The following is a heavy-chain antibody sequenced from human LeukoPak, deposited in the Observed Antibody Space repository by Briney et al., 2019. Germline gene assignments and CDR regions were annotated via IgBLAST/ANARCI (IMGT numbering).Heavy chain of an antibody. J-gene: IGHJ4*02. Sequence: ASVKVSCKASGYTFTGYYMHWVRQAPGQGLEWMGWISAYNGNTNYAQKLQGRVTMTTDTSTSTAYMELRSLRSDDTAVYYCARDRHYGSGSTFDYWGQGTLVTVSS. D-gene: IGHD3-10*01. CDR2: ISAYNGNT. V-gene: IGHV1-18*04. CDR1: GYTFTGYY. CDR3: ARDRHYGSGSTFDY.